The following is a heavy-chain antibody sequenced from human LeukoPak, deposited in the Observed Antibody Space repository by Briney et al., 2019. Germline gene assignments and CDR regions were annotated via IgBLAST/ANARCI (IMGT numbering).Heavy chain of an antibody. J-gene: IGHJ5*02. CDR3: ARSRSSSNRFDP. V-gene: IGHV5-51*01. D-gene: IGHD2-2*01. CDR1: GYSFSSSW. Sequence: GESLKISCKGSGYSFSSSWIGWVRQMPGKGLEWMGITYPGDSDTRYSPSFQGQVIISADKSISTAYLQWSSLKASDTAMYYCARSRSSSNRFDPWGQGTLVTVSS. CDR2: TYPGDSDT.